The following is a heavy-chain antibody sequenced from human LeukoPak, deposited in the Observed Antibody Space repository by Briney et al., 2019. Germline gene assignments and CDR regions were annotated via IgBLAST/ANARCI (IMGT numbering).Heavy chain of an antibody. J-gene: IGHJ6*02. CDR2: INHSGST. D-gene: IGHD2-2*01. Sequence: SETLSLTCAVYGGSFSGYYWSWIRQPPGKGLEWVGEINHSGSTNYNPSLKSRVTISVDTSKNQFSLKLSSVTAADTAVYYCARGLGVVAPAALNYGMDVWGQGTTVTVSS. V-gene: IGHV4-34*01. CDR3: ARGLGVVAPAALNYGMDV. CDR1: GGSFSGYY.